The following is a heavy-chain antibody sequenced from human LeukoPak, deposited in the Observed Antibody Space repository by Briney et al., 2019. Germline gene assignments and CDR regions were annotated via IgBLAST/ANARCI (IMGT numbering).Heavy chain of an antibody. J-gene: IGHJ6*02. Sequence: PGGSLRLSCAASGFTFSGYSMNWVRQAPGKGLEWVSSISSSSSYIYYADSVKGRFTISRDNAKNSLYLQMNSLRAEDTAVYYCARDRFGYCSGGSCYSEGYYGMDVWGQGTTVTVSS. D-gene: IGHD2-15*01. CDR1: GFTFSGYS. CDR2: ISSSSSYI. V-gene: IGHV3-21*01. CDR3: ARDRFGYCSGGSCYSEGYYGMDV.